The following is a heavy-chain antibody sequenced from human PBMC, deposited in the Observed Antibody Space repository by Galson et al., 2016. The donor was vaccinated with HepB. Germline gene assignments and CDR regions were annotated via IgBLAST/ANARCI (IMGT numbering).Heavy chain of an antibody. Sequence: SVKVSCKASGYTIHTYGFTWVRQDPGQGLEWLGFISGYDSATNYAQKFQGRVTVTTDTSTNTAYMEMRSLRSDDTAVYYCAATPPTRYGMDVWGQGTTVTVSS. D-gene: IGHD1-1*01. CDR2: ISGYDSAT. J-gene: IGHJ6*02. V-gene: IGHV1-18*01. CDR3: AATPPTRYGMDV. CDR1: GYTIHTYG.